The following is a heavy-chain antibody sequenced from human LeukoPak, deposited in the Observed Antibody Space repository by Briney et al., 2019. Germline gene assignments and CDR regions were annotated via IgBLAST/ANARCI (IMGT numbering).Heavy chain of an antibody. V-gene: IGHV1-24*01. CDR1: GYTLTELS. J-gene: IGHJ4*02. CDR3: ATGKGLLWFGETCFDY. Sequence: ASVKVSCKVSGYTLTELSMHWVRQAPGKGLEWMGGFDPEDGETIYAQKFQGRVTMTEDTSTDTAYMELSSLRSEDTAVYCCATGKGLLWFGETCFDYWGQGTLVTVSS. CDR2: FDPEDGET. D-gene: IGHD3-10*01.